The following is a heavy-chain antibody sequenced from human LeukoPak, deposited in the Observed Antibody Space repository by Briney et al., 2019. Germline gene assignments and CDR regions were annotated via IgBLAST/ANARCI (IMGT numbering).Heavy chain of an antibody. Sequence: SETLSLTCTVSGGSISSYYWSWIRQPPGKGLEWIGYIYYSGSTNYNPSLKSRVTTSVDTSKNQFSLKLSSVTAADTAVYYCARDGGPAYSSRYSFDYWGQGTLVTVSS. CDR3: ARDGGPAYSSRYSFDY. CDR1: GGSISSYY. V-gene: IGHV4-59*12. CDR2: IYYSGST. D-gene: IGHD6-13*01. J-gene: IGHJ4*02.